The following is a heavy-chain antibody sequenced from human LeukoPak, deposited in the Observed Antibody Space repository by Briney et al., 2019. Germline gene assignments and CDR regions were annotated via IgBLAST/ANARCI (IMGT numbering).Heavy chain of an antibody. J-gene: IGHJ6*02. V-gene: IGHV4-39*07. CDR1: GGSISSSSYY. CDR3: ASPYYYGSGSPTYYGMDV. D-gene: IGHD3-10*01. Sequence: SETLSLTCTVSGGSISSSSYYWGWIRQPPGKGLEWIGSIYYSGSTYYNPSLKSRVTVSVDTSKNQFSLKLSSVTAADTAVYYCASPYYYGSGSPTYYGMDVWGQGTTVTVSS. CDR2: IYYSGST.